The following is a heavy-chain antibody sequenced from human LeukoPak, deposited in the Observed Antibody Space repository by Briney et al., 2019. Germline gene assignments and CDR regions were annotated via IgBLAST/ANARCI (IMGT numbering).Heavy chain of an antibody. V-gene: IGHV3-53*04. CDR2: IYIGDNP. J-gene: IGHJ4*02. CDR1: GFSFNNYA. Sequence: PGGSLRLSCAASGFSFNNYAMHWVRQAPGKGLEWVSIIYIGDNPHYADSVKGRFTISRHNSKNPLYLQMNSLRAEDTAVYYCARVRPWVFDYWGQGALVTVSS. CDR3: ARVRPWVFDY.